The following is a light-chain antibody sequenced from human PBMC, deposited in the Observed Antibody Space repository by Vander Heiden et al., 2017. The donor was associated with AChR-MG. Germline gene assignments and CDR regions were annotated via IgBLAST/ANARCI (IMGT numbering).Light chain of an antibody. CDR2: EFS. CDR1: SSDVGGYND. Sequence: QSALTQPPSASGSPGQSVTISCTGTSSDVGGYNDVSWYQQHPGKAPTLIIYEFSKRPSGAHGCFSVSKSGNGASLTVSGPQVEDEDAYYCSYYAGSNNFGVLFGGGTKLTVL. V-gene: IGLV2-8*01. CDR3: SYYAGSNNFGVL. J-gene: IGLJ2*01.